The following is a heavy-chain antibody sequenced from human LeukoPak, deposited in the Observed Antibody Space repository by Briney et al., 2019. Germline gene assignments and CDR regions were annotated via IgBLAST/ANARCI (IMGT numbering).Heavy chain of an antibody. Sequence: SETLSLTCTVSGGSVNSDSYYWSWIRQPPGKGLEWIGYIYYSGSTNYNPSLKSRVTISVDTSKNQFSLKLSSVTAADTAVYYCARDSGPYGLNAFDIWGQGTMVTVSS. J-gene: IGHJ3*02. V-gene: IGHV4-61*01. CDR2: IYYSGST. CDR3: ARDSGPYGLNAFDI. D-gene: IGHD3-10*01. CDR1: GGSVNSDSYY.